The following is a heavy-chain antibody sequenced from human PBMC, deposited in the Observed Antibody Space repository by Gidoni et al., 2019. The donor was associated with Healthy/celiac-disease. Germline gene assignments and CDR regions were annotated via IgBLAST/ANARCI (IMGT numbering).Heavy chain of an antibody. V-gene: IGHV4-39*01. J-gene: IGHJ4*02. Sequence: QLQLQESGPGLVKPSETLSLTCTVSGGSISSSSYYWGWIRQPPGKGLEWIGSSYYSGSTYYNPALKSRVTISVETSKNQFSLKLSSVTAADTAVYYCARHQAVDAIYWGQGTLVTVS. CDR2: SYYSGST. CDR3: ARHQAVDAIY. CDR1: GGSISSSSYY. D-gene: IGHD6-19*01.